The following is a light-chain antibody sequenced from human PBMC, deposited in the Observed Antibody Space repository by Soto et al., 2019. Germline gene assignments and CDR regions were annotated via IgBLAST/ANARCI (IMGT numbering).Light chain of an antibody. J-gene: IGKJ4*02. V-gene: IGKV3-11*01. CDR3: QQRSNWLT. CDR1: QSVSSY. Sequence: EIVLTQSPATLSLSPGERATLSCRASQSVSSYLAWYQQKPGQAPRLLIYDASNRAPGIPARFSGSGSGTAFTLTISSLEPEDFAVYYCQQRSNWLTFGGGTKVEIK. CDR2: DAS.